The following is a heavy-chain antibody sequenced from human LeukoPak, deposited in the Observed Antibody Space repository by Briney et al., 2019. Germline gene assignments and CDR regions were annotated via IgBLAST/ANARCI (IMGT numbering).Heavy chain of an antibody. CDR2: IYTSGST. J-gene: IGHJ4*02. CDR1: GGSISSGSYY. D-gene: IGHD2-15*01. V-gene: IGHV4-61*02. Sequence: SQTLSLTCTVSGGSISSGSYYWSWIRQPAGKGLEWIGRIYTSGSTNYNPSLKSRVTISVDTSKNQFSLKLSSVTAADTAVYYCAREDRYCSDGSCYYWGQGTLVTVSS. CDR3: AREDRYCSDGSCYY.